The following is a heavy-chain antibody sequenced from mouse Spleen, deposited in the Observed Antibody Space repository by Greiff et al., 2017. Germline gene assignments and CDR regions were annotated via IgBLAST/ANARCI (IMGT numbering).Heavy chain of an antibody. CDR2: ISDGGSYT. Sequence: EVMLVESGGGLVKPGGSLKLSCAASGFTFSSYAMSWVRQTPEKRLEWVATISDGGSYTYYPDNVKGRFTISRDNAKNNLYLQMSHLKSEDTAMYYCARGGRGSSPYYAMDYWGQGTSVTVSS. CDR3: ARGGRGSSPYYAMDY. CDR1: GFTFSSYA. V-gene: IGHV5-4*03. J-gene: IGHJ4*01. D-gene: IGHD1-1*01.